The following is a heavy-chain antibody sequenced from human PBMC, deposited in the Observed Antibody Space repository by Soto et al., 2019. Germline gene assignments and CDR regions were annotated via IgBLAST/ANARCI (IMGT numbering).Heavy chain of an antibody. CDR1: GFTFSSYA. CDR2: ISGSGGST. D-gene: IGHD4-17*01. J-gene: IGHJ4*02. CDR3: AKDHRSKSDYGGNSKSFDY. Sequence: GGSLRLSCAASGFTFSSYAMSWVRQAPGKGLEWVSAISGSGGSTYYADSVKGRFTISRDNSKNTLYLQMNSLRAEDTAVYYCAKDHRSKSDYGGNSKSFDYWGQGTLVTVSS. V-gene: IGHV3-23*01.